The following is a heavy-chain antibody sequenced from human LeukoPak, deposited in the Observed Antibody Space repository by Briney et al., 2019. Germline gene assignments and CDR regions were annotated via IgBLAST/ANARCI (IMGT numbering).Heavy chain of an antibody. Sequence: SVKVSCKASGGTFSSYAISWVRQAPGQGLEWMGGIIPIFGTANYAQKFQGRVTITADESTSTAYMELSSLRSEDTAVYYCARDRGSASYYYYGMDVWGQGTTVTVSS. CDR1: GGTFSSYA. CDR3: ARDRGSASYYYYGMDV. D-gene: IGHD3-10*01. J-gene: IGHJ6*02. CDR2: IIPIFGTA. V-gene: IGHV1-69*01.